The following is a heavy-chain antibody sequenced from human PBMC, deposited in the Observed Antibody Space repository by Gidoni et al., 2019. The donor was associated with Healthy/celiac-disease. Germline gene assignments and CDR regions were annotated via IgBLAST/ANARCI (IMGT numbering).Heavy chain of an antibody. CDR1: GGSLSGYY. CDR3: ARVGRYCSGGSCYSNWFDP. J-gene: IGHJ5*02. V-gene: IGHV4-34*01. D-gene: IGHD2-15*01. CDR2: INHSGST. Sequence: QVQLQRRGAGLLKPSATLSLTCAVYGGSLSGYYWSWIRQPPGKGLEWIGEINHSGSTNYNPSLKSRVTISVDTSKNQFSLKLSSVTAADTAVYYCARVGRYCSGGSCYSNWFDPWGQGTLVTVSS.